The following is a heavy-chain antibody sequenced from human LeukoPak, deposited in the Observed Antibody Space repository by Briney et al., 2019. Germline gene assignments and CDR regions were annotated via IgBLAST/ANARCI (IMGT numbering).Heavy chain of an antibody. CDR1: GGTFSSYA. J-gene: IGHJ4*02. Sequence: SVKVSCKASGGTFSSYAISWVRQAPGQGLEWMGRTIPILGIANYAQKFQGRVTITADKSTSTAYMELSSLRSEDTAVYYCASFRDYYGSGSSGSYSDYWGQGTLVTVSS. CDR2: TIPILGIA. V-gene: IGHV1-69*04. CDR3: ASFRDYYGSGSSGSYSDY. D-gene: IGHD3-10*01.